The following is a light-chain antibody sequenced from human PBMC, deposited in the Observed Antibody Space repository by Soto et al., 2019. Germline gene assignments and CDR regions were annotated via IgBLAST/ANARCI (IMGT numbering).Light chain of an antibody. J-gene: IGKJ2*01. CDR3: MQGRT. V-gene: IGKV2-28*01. Sequence: DIVLTQSRLSLPVTPGEPASISCRSSQSLLQSDVYHYLDWYVQKPGQSPQVLIYLGSHRASGVPDRFSGSGSGTDFSLKISRVEAEDVGVYYCMQGRTFGQGTTLEI. CDR2: LGS. CDR1: QSLLQSDVYHY.